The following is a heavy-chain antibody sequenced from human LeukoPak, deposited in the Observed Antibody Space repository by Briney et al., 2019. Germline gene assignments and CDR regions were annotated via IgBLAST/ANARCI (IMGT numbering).Heavy chain of an antibody. J-gene: IGHJ4*02. CDR2: ISSSGSTI. CDR1: GFTFSSYE. Sequence: PGGSLRLSCAASGFTFSSYEMNWVRQAPGKGLEWVSYISSSGSTIYYADSVKGRFTISRDNAKNSLYLQMNSLRAEDTAVYHCARAGYYDSSHKDWGQGTLVTVSS. V-gene: IGHV3-48*03. D-gene: IGHD3-22*01. CDR3: ARAGYYDSSHKD.